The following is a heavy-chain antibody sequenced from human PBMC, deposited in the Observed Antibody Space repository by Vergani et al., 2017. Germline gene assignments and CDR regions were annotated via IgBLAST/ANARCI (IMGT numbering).Heavy chain of an antibody. CDR2: ISPGASTV. V-gene: IGHV3-11*04. J-gene: IGHJ6*02. CDR1: GFKFSDHY. Sequence: LEESGGGSVKPGGSLRLSCAASGFKFSDHYMSWIRQAPGKGLEWVSHISPGASTVSYTDSVTCRFTVSRDNDNTSLTLDMTTLRVEDTAVYYCAKNPGISTTRHYYAMDVWGQGTTVTVSS. CDR3: AKNPGISTTRHYYAMDV. D-gene: IGHD1-1*01.